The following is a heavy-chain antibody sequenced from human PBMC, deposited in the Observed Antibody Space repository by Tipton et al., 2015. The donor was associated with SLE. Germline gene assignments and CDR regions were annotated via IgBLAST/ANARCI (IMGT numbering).Heavy chain of an antibody. CDR1: GGSISPFS. D-gene: IGHD1-26*01. Sequence: TLSLTCTVSGGSISPFSWTWIRQPPGKGLEWIGLVYYTGSTNYNPSLKSQVTMSIDTSKNQFFLRLTSVAAADTAVYYCARGPGSKSGEAFDIWGQGTMVTVSS. CDR3: ARGPGSKSGEAFDI. CDR2: VYYTGST. V-gene: IGHV4-59*08. J-gene: IGHJ3*02.